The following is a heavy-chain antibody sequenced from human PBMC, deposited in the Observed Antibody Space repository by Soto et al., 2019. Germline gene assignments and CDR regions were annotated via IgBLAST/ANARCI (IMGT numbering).Heavy chain of an antibody. Sequence: EVQLVESGGGLVQPGGSLRLSCAASGFTFSSYWMHWVRQAPGKGLVWVSRINSDGSSTSYADSVKGRFTISRDNAKNTLYLQMNSLRAEDTAVYYCARDGRWEIYYYYYYGMDVWGQGTTVTVSS. V-gene: IGHV3-74*01. CDR1: GFTFSSYW. J-gene: IGHJ6*02. D-gene: IGHD3-10*01. CDR3: ARDGRWEIYYYYYYGMDV. CDR2: INSDGSST.